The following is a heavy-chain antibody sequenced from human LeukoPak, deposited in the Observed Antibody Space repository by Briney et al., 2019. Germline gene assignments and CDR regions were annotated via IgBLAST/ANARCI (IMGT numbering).Heavy chain of an antibody. Sequence: GGSLRLSCAASGFPFNSFWMHWVRHAPGKGLVWVSDMNEYSTTIRYADSVKGQFTISRDNAKSILYLQMNNLRAEDTAMYFCARGGVNPVDHWGQGTLVTVSS. D-gene: IGHD1-14*01. CDR2: MNEYSTTI. CDR3: ARGGVNPVDH. CDR1: GFPFNSFW. V-gene: IGHV3-74*01. J-gene: IGHJ4*02.